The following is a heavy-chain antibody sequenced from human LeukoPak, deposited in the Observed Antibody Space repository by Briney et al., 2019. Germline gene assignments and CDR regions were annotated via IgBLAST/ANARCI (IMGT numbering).Heavy chain of an antibody. V-gene: IGHV4-61*02. CDR2: IYTSGST. CDR3: ARDDGYQLLFDY. D-gene: IGHD2-2*01. CDR1: GVSISSGSYY. Sequence: PSETLSLTCTVSGVSISSGSYYRSWIRQPAGKGLEWIGRIYTSGSTNYNPSLKSRDTISVDTSKNQCSLKLSSVNAADTAVYYCARDDGYQLLFDYWGQGTLVTVSS. J-gene: IGHJ4*02.